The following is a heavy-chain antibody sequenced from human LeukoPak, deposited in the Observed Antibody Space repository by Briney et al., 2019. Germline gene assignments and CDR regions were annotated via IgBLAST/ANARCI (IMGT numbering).Heavy chain of an antibody. CDR3: AKDQSSGWPHHFDY. D-gene: IGHD6-19*01. CDR1: GFTFSSYA. CDR2: MSGSGGST. Sequence: GGSLRLSCAASGFTFSSYAMSWVRQAPGKGLEWVSTMSGSGGSTYYADSVKGRFTISRDNSKNTLYLQMNSLRADDTAVYYCAKDQSSGWPHHFDYWGQGTLVTVSS. J-gene: IGHJ4*02. V-gene: IGHV3-23*01.